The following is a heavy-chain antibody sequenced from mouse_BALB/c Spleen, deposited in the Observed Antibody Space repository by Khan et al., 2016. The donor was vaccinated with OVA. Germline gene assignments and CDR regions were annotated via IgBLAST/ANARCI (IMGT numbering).Heavy chain of an antibody. J-gene: IGHJ3*01. CDR1: GYTFTRYT. CDR2: INPSNGYT. D-gene: IGHD2-14*01. Sequence: VQLQESGAELARPGASVKMSCKASGYTFTRYTIHWIKQRPGQGLEWIGYINPSNGYTHYNQRFKDKATLTTDKSSTTAYLQLSSLTSNDSAVYDCGRDGSYHRNDSWFAYWGQGTMVTVSA. V-gene: IGHV1-4*01. CDR3: GRDGSYHRNDSWFAY.